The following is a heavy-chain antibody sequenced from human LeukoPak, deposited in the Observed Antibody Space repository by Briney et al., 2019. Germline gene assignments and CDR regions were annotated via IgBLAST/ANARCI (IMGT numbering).Heavy chain of an antibody. D-gene: IGHD4-17*01. CDR3: ARDWHGDNYFDY. CDR1: GYTFTGYY. V-gene: IGHV1-18*04. Sequence: ASVKVSCKASGYTFTGYYLHWVRQAPGQGLEWMGWISAYNGNTNYAQKLQGRVTMTTDTSTSTAYMELRSLRSDDTAVYYCARDWHGDNYFDYWGQGTLVTVSS. CDR2: ISAYNGNT. J-gene: IGHJ4*02.